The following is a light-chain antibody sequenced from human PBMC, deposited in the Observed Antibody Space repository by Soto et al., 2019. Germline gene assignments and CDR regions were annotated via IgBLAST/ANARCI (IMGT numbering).Light chain of an antibody. Sequence: VMTQSPATLSVSPGERATLSCRASQSVSSNLAWYHQKPGQAPRLLIYGASTRATGTPARFSGSGSGTEFTLTISSLQSEDFAVYYCQQYNNWPLTFGGGTKVEI. J-gene: IGKJ4*01. CDR1: QSVSSN. V-gene: IGKV3-15*01. CDR3: QQYNNWPLT. CDR2: GAS.